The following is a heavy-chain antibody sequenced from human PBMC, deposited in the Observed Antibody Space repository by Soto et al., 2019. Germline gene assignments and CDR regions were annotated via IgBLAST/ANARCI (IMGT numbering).Heavy chain of an antibody. CDR3: ARYERGSYLSGDAFDX. D-gene: IGHD1-26*01. CDR1: GYTFTSYV. CDR2: ISAYNGNT. Sequence: SVKVSCKASGYTFTSYVISWVRQAPGQGLEWMGWISAYNGNTNYAQKLQGRVTMTTDTSTSTAYMELRSLRSDDTAVYYCARYERGSYLSGDAFDXWGQGTMVTVSS. J-gene: IGHJ3*01. V-gene: IGHV1-18*01.